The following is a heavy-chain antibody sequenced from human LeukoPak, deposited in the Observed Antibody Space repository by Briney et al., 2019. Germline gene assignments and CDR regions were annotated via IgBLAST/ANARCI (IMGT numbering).Heavy chain of an antibody. V-gene: IGHV1-2*04. CDR3: ARLAAAGTEGLQYYFDY. Sequence: GASVKVSCKASGYTFTGYYMHWVRQAPGQGLEWMGWINPNSGGTNYAQKFQGWVTMTRDTSISTAYMELSRLRSDDTAVYYCARLAAAGTEGLQYYFDYWGQGTLVTVSS. D-gene: IGHD6-13*01. CDR1: GYTFTGYY. CDR2: INPNSGGT. J-gene: IGHJ4*02.